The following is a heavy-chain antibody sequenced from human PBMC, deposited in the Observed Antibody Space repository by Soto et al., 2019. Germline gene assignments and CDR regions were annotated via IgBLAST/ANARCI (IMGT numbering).Heavy chain of an antibody. V-gene: IGHV4-59*01. D-gene: IGHD3-10*01. CDR1: GGSISSYY. CDR3: ARDSDYYGSGSYPWYWFDP. CDR2: IYYSGST. Sequence: SETLSLTCTVSGGSISSYYWSWIRQPPGKGLEWIGYIYYSGSTNYNPSLKSRVTKSVDTSKNQFSLKLSSVTAADTAVYYCARDSDYYGSGSYPWYWFDPWGQGTLVTVSS. J-gene: IGHJ5*02.